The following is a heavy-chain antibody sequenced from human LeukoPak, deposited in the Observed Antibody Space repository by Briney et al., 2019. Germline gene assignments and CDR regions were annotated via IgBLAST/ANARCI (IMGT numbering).Heavy chain of an antibody. CDR3: ARQEYCSGGSCYTWFDP. Sequence: HGESLKISCKGSGHSFTSYWIGWVRQMPGKGLEWMGIIYPGDSDTRYSPSFQGQVTISADKSISTAYLQWSSLKASDTAMYYCARQEYCSGGSCYTWFDPWGQGTLVTVSS. CDR1: GHSFTSYW. D-gene: IGHD2-15*01. J-gene: IGHJ5*02. V-gene: IGHV5-51*01. CDR2: IYPGDSDT.